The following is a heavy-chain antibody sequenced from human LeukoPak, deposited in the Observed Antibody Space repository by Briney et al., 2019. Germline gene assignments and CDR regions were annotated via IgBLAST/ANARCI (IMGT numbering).Heavy chain of an antibody. CDR1: GFTLTSYS. D-gene: IGHD3-3*02. CDR3: ARGEGPSTLDY. J-gene: IGHJ4*02. V-gene: IGHV3-21*01. CDR2: TRSSNGHI. Sequence: GGSLRLSCAASGFTLTSYSMNWVRQAPGKGLEWVSITRSSNGHIYYADSVKGRFTISRDKAKKSLYLQMNSLRAEDTAVYYCARGEGPSTLDYWGQGTLVTVSS.